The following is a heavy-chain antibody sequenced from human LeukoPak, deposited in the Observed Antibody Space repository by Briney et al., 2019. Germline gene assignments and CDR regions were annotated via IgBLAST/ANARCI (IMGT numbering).Heavy chain of an antibody. D-gene: IGHD3-16*01. CDR3: AKDWGEYFDYVWGSFTSFDS. CDR2: LSDSGGSP. Sequence: PGGTLRLSCLASGFIFNKYGMSWVRQAPGKGLEWVSSLSDSGGSPYYADSVTGRFTISRDNSKNTLYLQMNSLRAEDTAVYYCAKDWGEYFDYVWGSFTSFDSWGQGTLVTVSS. V-gene: IGHV3-23*01. CDR1: GFIFNKYG. J-gene: IGHJ4*02.